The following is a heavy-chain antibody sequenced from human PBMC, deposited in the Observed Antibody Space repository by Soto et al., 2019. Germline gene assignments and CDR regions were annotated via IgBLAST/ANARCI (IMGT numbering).Heavy chain of an antibody. D-gene: IGHD3-22*01. CDR1: GGSISSYY. Sequence: SETLSLTCTVSGGSISSYYWSWIRQPPGKGLEWIGYIYYSGGTNYNSSLKSRVTISVDTSTNQLSLKLSSVTAADTAVYYCARATYYYDSSGYYGYYFDYWGQGTLGTVSS. J-gene: IGHJ4*02. V-gene: IGHV4-59*01. CDR2: IYYSGGT. CDR3: ARATYYYDSSGYYGYYFDY.